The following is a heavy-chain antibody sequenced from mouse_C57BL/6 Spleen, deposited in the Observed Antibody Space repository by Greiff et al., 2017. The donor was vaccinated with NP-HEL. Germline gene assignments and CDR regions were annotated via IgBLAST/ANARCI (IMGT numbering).Heavy chain of an antibody. CDR1: GYTFTSYW. CDR2: IYPGSGST. J-gene: IGHJ3*01. V-gene: IGHV1-55*01. D-gene: IGHD2-4*01. Sequence: QVQLQQPGAELVKPGASVKMSCKASGYTFTSYWITWVKQRPGQGLEWIGDIYPGSGSTNYNEKFKSKATLTVDTSSSTAYMQLSSLTSEDSAVYYCARDGDYDYDDAYWGQGTLVTVSA. CDR3: ARDGDYDYDDAY.